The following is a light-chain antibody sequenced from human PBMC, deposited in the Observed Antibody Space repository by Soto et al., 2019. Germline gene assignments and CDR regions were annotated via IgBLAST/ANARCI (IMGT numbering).Light chain of an antibody. V-gene: IGLV1-44*01. J-gene: IGLJ3*02. Sequence: QSVLTQPPSASGTPGQRVTISCSGGSSNIGGNTVNWYQQLPRSAPKLLIYNTDKRPSGVPDRFSGSKSDTSASLAISGLQSEDEADYYCATWDDSLSVPVFGGGTKVTVL. CDR3: ATWDDSLSVPV. CDR1: SSNIGGNT. CDR2: NTD.